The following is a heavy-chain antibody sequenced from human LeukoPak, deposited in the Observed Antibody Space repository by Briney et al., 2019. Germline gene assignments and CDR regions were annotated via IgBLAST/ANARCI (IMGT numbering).Heavy chain of an antibody. D-gene: IGHD4-23*01. CDR2: IRYDGSNK. J-gene: IGHJ4*02. Sequence: PGGSLRLSCAASGFTFSSYGMHWVRQAPGKGLEWVAFIRYDGSNKYYADSVKGRFTISRDNSKNTLYLQMNSLRAEDTAVYYCAGATVGTSYYFDYWGQGTLVTVSS. V-gene: IGHV3-30*02. CDR3: AGATVGTSYYFDY. CDR1: GFTFSSYG.